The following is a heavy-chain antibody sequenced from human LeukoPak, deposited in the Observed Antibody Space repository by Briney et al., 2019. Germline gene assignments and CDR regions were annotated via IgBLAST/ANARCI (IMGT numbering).Heavy chain of an antibody. CDR3: ARAPLGDIDY. CDR1: GFIFSNHW. CDR2: IYSGGST. J-gene: IGHJ4*02. D-gene: IGHD2-21*02. V-gene: IGHV3-53*01. Sequence: GESLRLSCEASGFIFSNHWMHWVRQTPGKGLEWVSVIYSGGSTYYADSVKGRFTISRDNSKNTLYLQMNSLRAEDTAVYYCARAPLGDIDYWGQGTLVTVSS.